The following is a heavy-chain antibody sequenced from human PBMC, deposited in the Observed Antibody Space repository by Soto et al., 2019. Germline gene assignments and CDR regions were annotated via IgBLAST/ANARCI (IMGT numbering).Heavy chain of an antibody. Sequence: PGGSLRLSCAASGFTFSSYGMHWVRQAPGKGLEWVAVIWYDGSNKYYADSVKGRFTISRDNSKNTLYLQMNSLRAEDTALYYCARDHVYRYSSGYYDWFDPWGQGTLVTVSS. V-gene: IGHV3-33*01. CDR1: GFTFSSYG. CDR2: IWYDGSNK. J-gene: IGHJ5*02. D-gene: IGHD3-22*01. CDR3: ARDHVYRYSSGYYDWFDP.